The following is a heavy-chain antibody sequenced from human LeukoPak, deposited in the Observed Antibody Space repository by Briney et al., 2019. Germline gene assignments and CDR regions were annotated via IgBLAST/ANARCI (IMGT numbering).Heavy chain of an antibody. CDR3: AREGYSYGPQTKYYFDY. D-gene: IGHD5-18*01. Sequence: PGGSLRLSCAASGFTFSSYWMSWVRQAPGKGLEWVANIKQDGSEKYYVDSVKGRFTISRDNAKNSLYLQMNSLRAEDTAVYYCAREGYSYGPQTKYYFDYWGQGTLVTVSS. CDR1: GFTFSSYW. J-gene: IGHJ4*02. CDR2: IKQDGSEK. V-gene: IGHV3-7*01.